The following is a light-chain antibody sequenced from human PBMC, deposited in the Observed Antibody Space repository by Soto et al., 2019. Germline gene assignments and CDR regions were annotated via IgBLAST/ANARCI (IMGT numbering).Light chain of an antibody. CDR1: QDIRNT. V-gene: IGKV1-6*01. CDR2: AAS. J-gene: IGKJ1*01. Sequence: AVQVYLSPSSLSASVGDRVAISCRASQDIRNTLAWYQQKPGEAPKLLIFAASNLQSGVPSRFSGSGSVTDFTLAITGLQPEDFATYYCPQYYYFSWTSAQVTKVDIK. CDR3: PQYYYFSWT.